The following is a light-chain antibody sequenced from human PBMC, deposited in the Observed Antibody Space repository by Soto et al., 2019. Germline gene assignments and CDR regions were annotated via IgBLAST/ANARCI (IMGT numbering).Light chain of an antibody. CDR3: QQYDSYSRD. V-gene: IGKV1-5*03. CDR2: KTT. Sequence: DIQMTQSPSTLSASVGDRVNITCRASQSISSWLAWYQQKPEKDPKLLIYKTTTIQSGIPSRFSGSGSGTEFTFTFSSLQPDDFATYYCQQYDSYSRDFGQGTRLEIK. CDR1: QSISSW. J-gene: IGKJ5*01.